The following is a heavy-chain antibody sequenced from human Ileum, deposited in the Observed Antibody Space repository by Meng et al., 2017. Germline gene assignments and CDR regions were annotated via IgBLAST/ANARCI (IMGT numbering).Heavy chain of an antibody. CDR3: AHRRGMSTTGGLFDP. Sequence: ITLKASGPTLVPPPPTLQLTCTFSGFSLRTSGVGVGWIRQAPGKALEWLAVIYWSDEKRYSPTLKSRLTITKDTSKNQVVLTVTNIDTVDTATYYCAHRRGMSTTGGLFDPWGQGTLVTVSS. V-gene: IGHV2-5*01. D-gene: IGHD1-1*01. CDR1: GFSLRTSGVG. J-gene: IGHJ5*02. CDR2: IYWSDEK.